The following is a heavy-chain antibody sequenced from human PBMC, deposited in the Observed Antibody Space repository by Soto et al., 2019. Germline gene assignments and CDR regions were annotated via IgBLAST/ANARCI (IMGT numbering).Heavy chain of an antibody. Sequence: QVHLVQSGAEVKKPGSSVKVSCKASGGTFSSYAISWVRQAPGQGLAWMGGIIPIFGTANYAQKFQGRVTITADESTSTAYMELSSLRSEDTAVYYCARVVAVAGTYYYYGMDVWGQGTTVTVSS. CDR1: GGTFSSYA. J-gene: IGHJ6*02. V-gene: IGHV1-69*01. CDR3: ARVVAVAGTYYYYGMDV. D-gene: IGHD6-19*01. CDR2: IIPIFGTA.